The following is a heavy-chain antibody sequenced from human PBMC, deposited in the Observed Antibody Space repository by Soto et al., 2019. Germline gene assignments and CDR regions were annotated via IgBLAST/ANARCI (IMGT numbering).Heavy chain of an antibody. CDR1: GFTVSSNY. V-gene: IGHV3-53*01. J-gene: IGHJ4*02. CDR3: AREVGTGRDRSDY. Sequence: EVQLVESGGGLIQPGGSLRLSCAASGFTVSSNYMSWVRQAPGKGLEWVSVIYSGGSTYYADSVKGRFTISRDNSKNTLYLKMNSLRAEDTAVYYCAREVGTGRDRSDYWGQGTLVTVSS. D-gene: IGHD1-1*01. CDR2: IYSGGST.